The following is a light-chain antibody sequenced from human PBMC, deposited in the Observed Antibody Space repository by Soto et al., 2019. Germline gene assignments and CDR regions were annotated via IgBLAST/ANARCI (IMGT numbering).Light chain of an antibody. CDR2: AAS. CDR1: QGISSN. CDR3: QQFNSYPIT. J-gene: IGKJ1*01. V-gene: IGKV1-9*01. Sequence: DIQLTQSPSFLCASVGDRVIITCRASQGISSNLAWYQQKPGKAPKLLIYAASTLQSGVPSRFSGSGSGTEFTLTISSLQPEDFATYYCQQFNSYPITFGQGTKVDNK.